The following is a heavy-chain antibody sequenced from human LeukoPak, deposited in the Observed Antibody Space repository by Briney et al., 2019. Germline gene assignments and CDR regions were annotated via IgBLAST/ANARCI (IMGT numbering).Heavy chain of an antibody. Sequence: GASVKVSCKASGYTFTSYGISWVRQAPGQGLEWMGWISAYNGNTNYAQKLQGRVTMTTDTSTSTAYMELRSLRSDDTAVYYCARLPYYYDSSGYSGVDDGGQGTLVTVAS. V-gene: IGHV1-18*01. D-gene: IGHD3-22*01. CDR2: ISAYNGNT. CDR3: ARLPYYYDSSGYSGVDD. CDR1: GYTFTSYG. J-gene: IGHJ4*02.